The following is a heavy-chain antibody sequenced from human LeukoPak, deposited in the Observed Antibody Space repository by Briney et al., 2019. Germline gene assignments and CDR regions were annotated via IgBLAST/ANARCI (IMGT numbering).Heavy chain of an antibody. CDR1: GGSISSHY. J-gene: IGHJ3*02. CDR3: ASGTYDILTGYFDAFDI. Sequence: SETLSLTCTVSGGSISSHYWSWIRQPPGKGLEWIGYIYYSGSTNYNPSLKSRVTISVDTSKNQFSLKLSSVTAADTAVYYCASGTYDILTGYFDAFDIWGQGTMDTVSS. V-gene: IGHV4-59*11. D-gene: IGHD3-9*01. CDR2: IYYSGST.